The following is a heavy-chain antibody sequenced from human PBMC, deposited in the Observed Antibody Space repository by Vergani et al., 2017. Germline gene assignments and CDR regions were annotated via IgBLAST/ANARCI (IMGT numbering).Heavy chain of an antibody. CDR2: IWYDGSNK. V-gene: IGHV3-33*01. Sequence: QVQLVESGGGVVQPGRSLRLSCAASGFTFSNYGIHWVRQAPGKGLEWVAVIWYDGSNKYYADSVKGLFTISRDNFKNTVYLQMNSLTAEDTAVYYCARGLSQYCSGGSCYHGDYWGQGTLVTVSS. CDR3: ARGLSQYCSGGSCYHGDY. D-gene: IGHD2-15*01. J-gene: IGHJ4*02. CDR1: GFTFSNYG.